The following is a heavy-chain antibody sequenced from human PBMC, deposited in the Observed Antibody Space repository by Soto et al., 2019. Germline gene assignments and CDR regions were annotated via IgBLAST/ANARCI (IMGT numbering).Heavy chain of an antibody. CDR3: AKVTKQFLWFGELPGWFDP. V-gene: IGHV3-23*01. CDR1: GFTFSSYA. CDR2: ISGSGGST. Sequence: EVQLLESGGGLVQPGGSLRLSCAASGFTFSSYAMSWVRQAPGKGLEWVSAISGSGGSTYYADSVKGRFTISRDNSKNTLYLQMNSLRAEDTAVYYCAKVTKQFLWFGELPGWFDPWGQGTLVTVSS. D-gene: IGHD3-10*01. J-gene: IGHJ5*02.